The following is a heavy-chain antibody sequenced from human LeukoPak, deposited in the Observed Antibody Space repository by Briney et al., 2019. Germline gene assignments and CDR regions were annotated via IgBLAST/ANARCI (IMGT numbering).Heavy chain of an antibody. CDR1: GGSFSGYY. V-gene: IGHV4-34*01. J-gene: IGHJ3*02. CDR2: INHSGST. CDR3: ARAAYIYYDILTGYPKSRAFDI. D-gene: IGHD3-9*01. Sequence: SETLSLTCAVYGGSFSGYYWSWIRQPPGKGLEWIGEINHSGSTNYNPSLKSRVTISVDTSKNQFSLKLSSVTAADTAVYYCARAAYIYYDILTGYPKSRAFDIWGQGTMVTVSS.